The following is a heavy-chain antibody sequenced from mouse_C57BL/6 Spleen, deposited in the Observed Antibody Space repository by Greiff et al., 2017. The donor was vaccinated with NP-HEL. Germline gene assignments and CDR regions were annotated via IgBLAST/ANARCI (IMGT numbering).Heavy chain of an antibody. CDR3: ARGDPYYSNFSYWYFDV. J-gene: IGHJ1*03. Sequence: QVQLKESGAALARPGASVKLSCKASGYTFTSYGISWVKQRTGQGLEWIGEIYPRSGNTYYNEKFKGKATLTADKSSSTAYMELRSLTSEDSAVYFCARGDPYYSNFSYWYFDVWGTGTTVTVSS. CDR1: GYTFTSYG. CDR2: IYPRSGNT. V-gene: IGHV1-81*01. D-gene: IGHD2-5*01.